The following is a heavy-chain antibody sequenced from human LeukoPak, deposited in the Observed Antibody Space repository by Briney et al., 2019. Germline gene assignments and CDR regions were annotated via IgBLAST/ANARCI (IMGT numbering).Heavy chain of an antibody. Sequence: SGGSLRLSCAASGFTFSSYWMNWVRQAPGKGLEWVANIKQDGSEKYYVDSVKGRFTISRDNAKNSLYLQMNSLRAEDTAVYYCARDPGIAARGWVRSYYMDVWGKGTTVTVSS. J-gene: IGHJ6*03. CDR3: ARDPGIAARGWVRSYYMDV. CDR1: GFTFSSYW. V-gene: IGHV3-7*01. CDR2: IKQDGSEK. D-gene: IGHD6-13*01.